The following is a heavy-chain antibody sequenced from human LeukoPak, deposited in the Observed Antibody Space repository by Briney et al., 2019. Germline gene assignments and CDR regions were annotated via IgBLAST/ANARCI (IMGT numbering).Heavy chain of an antibody. D-gene: IGHD3-22*01. CDR3: ARRNGYHSRHIDY. J-gene: IGHJ4*02. Sequence: PSETLSLTCAVYGGSFSGYYWSWIRQPPGKGLEWIGEINRSGSTNYNPSVKSRVPISVDTSKNQFSLKLRSVTAADTAVYYCARRNGYHSRHIDYWGQGTLVTVS. V-gene: IGHV4-34*01. CDR1: GGSFSGYY. CDR2: INRSGST.